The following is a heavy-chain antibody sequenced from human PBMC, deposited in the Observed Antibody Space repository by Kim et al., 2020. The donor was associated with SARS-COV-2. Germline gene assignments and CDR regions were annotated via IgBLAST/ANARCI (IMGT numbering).Heavy chain of an antibody. CDR3: ARGYHYGMDV. Sequence: RYAEAGKGRFTISGDNAKNTLHLQRNSLRVEDTAVYYCARGYHYGMDVWGQGPTVIVSS. V-gene: IGHV3-74*01. D-gene: IGHD2-2*01. J-gene: IGHJ6*02.